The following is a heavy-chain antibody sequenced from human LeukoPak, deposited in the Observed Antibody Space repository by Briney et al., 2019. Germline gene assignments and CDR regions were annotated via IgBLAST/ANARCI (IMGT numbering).Heavy chain of an antibody. D-gene: IGHD6-19*01. CDR1: GGPISSSY. CDR3: ATWGIAVAGTFDY. CDR2: IYYSGST. Sequence: SETLSLTCTVSGGPISSSYWSWIRQPPGKGLEWIGYIYYSGSTNNNPSFKSRVAISVDTSKNQFSLKLSSVTAADTAVYYCATWGIAVAGTFDYWGQGTLVTVST. J-gene: IGHJ4*02. V-gene: IGHV4-59*08.